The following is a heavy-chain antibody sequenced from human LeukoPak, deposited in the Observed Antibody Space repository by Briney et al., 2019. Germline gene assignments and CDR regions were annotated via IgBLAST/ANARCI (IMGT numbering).Heavy chain of an antibody. J-gene: IGHJ2*01. CDR3: ARPTGGWYFDL. D-gene: IGHD3-9*01. CDR2: IYYSGST. CDR1: GGSISSYY. V-gene: IGHV4-59*08. Sequence: SETLSLTCTVSGGSISSYYWSWLRQPPGKGLEWIGYIYYSGSTNYKPSLKSRVTISVDTSKSQFSLKLSSVTAADTAVYYCARPTGGWYFDLWGRGTLVTVSS.